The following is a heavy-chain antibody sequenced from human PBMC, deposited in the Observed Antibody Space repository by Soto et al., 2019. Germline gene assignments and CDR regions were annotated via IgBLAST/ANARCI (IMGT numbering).Heavy chain of an antibody. V-gene: IGHV4-30-2*01. CDR1: GGSISSGGYS. Sequence: SETLSLAGAVSGGSISSGGYSWSWIRQPPGKGLEWIGYIYHSGSTYYNPSLKSRVTISVDTSKNQFSLKLSSVTAADTAVYYCARGIEGWYQGRYYYGMDVWGQGTTVS. J-gene: IGHJ6*02. CDR2: IYHSGST. D-gene: IGHD6-19*01. CDR3: ARGIEGWYQGRYYYGMDV.